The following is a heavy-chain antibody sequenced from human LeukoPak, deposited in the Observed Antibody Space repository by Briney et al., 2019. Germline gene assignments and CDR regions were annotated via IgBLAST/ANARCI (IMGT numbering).Heavy chain of an antibody. V-gene: IGHV3-21*01. CDR3: ARDLSMVSPPFDY. J-gene: IGHJ4*02. Sequence: GGSLRLSCAASGFTFSSYSMNWVRQAPGKGLEWVSSISSSSSYIYYADSVKGRFTISRDNAKNSLYLQMNSLRAVDTAVYYCARDLSMVSPPFDYWGQGTLVTVSS. CDR1: GFTFSSYS. CDR2: ISSSSSYI. D-gene: IGHD2/OR15-2a*01.